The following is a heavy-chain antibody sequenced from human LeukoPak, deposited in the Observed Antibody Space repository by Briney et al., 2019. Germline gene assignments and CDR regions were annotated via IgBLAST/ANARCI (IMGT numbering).Heavy chain of an antibody. V-gene: IGHV3-21*01. CDR2: ISSSSSYI. CDR3: ARIIVATGYYMDV. J-gene: IGHJ6*03. D-gene: IGHD3-22*01. CDR1: GFTFSTYS. Sequence: GGSLRLSCTVSGFTFSTYSMNWVRQAPGKGLEWVSSISSSSSYIDYADSVKGRFTISRDNAKNSLYLQMNSLRAEDTAVYYCARIIVATGYYMDVWGKGTTVTVSS.